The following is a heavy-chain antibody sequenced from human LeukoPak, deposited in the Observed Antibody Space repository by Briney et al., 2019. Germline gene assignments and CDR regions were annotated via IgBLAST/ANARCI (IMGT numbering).Heavy chain of an antibody. D-gene: IGHD6-13*01. J-gene: IGHJ4*02. CDR1: GFTFSGYD. V-gene: IGHV3-30*02. Sequence: GGSLRLSCAASGFTFSGYDMHWVRQAPGKGLEWVALIRSDGSDKYYADSVKGGFTISRDNSKNTLFLQMTSLRAEDTAVYYCAKDIAAAGGPCAYWGRGTLVTVSS. CDR3: AKDIAAAGGPCAY. CDR2: IRSDGSDK.